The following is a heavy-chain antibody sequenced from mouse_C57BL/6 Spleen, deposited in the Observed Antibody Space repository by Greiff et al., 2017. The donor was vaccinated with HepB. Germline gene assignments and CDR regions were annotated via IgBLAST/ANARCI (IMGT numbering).Heavy chain of an antibody. Sequence: QVQLQQSGAELARPGASVKLSCKASGYTFTSYGISWVKQRTGQGLEWIGEIYPRSGNTYYNEKFKGKATLTADKSSSTAYMELRSLTSEDSAVYFCARLYGSRYGDYYAMDYWGQGTSVTVSS. CDR3: ARLYGSRYGDYYAMDY. CDR1: GYTFTSYG. V-gene: IGHV1-81*01. J-gene: IGHJ4*01. D-gene: IGHD1-1*01. CDR2: IYPRSGNT.